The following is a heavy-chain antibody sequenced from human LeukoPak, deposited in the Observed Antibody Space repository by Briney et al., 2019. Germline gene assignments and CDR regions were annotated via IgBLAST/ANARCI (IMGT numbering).Heavy chain of an antibody. CDR3: ATTTPRWDGFYYMDV. V-gene: IGHV4-34*01. CDR2: INHSGST. J-gene: IGHJ4*02. Sequence: SETLSLTCAVYGGSFSGYYWSWIRQPPGKGLEWIGEINHSGSTNYNPSLKSRVTISVDTSKNQFSLKLSSVTAADTAVYYCATTTPRWDGFYYMDVWGQGTLVTVSS. CDR1: GGSFSGYY. D-gene: IGHD4-11*01.